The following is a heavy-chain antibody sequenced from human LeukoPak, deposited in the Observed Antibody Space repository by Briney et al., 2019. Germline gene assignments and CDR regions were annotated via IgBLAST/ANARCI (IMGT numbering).Heavy chain of an antibody. CDR2: IYYSGST. CDR3: ARGGSGVVAATYYYYYMDV. J-gene: IGHJ6*03. CDR1: GGSISTSSYY. V-gene: IGHV4-39*07. D-gene: IGHD2-15*01. Sequence: PSETLSLTCTVSGGSISTSSYYWGWIRQPPGKGLECIGNIYYSGSTYYNPSLKSRVTISVDTSKNQFSLKLSSVTAADTAVYYCARGGSGVVAATYYYYYMDVWGKGTTVTVSS.